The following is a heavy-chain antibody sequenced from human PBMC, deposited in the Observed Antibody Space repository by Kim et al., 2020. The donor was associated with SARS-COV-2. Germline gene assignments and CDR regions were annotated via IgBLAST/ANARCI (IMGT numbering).Heavy chain of an antibody. CDR2: ISAYNGNT. J-gene: IGHJ5*02. Sequence: ASVKVSCKASGYTFTSYGISWVRQAPGQGLEWMGWISAYNGNTNYAQKLQGRVTMTTDTSTSTAYMELRSLRSDDTAVYYCARVAPTVVTPWNWFDPWGQGTLVTVSS. V-gene: IGHV1-18*01. CDR1: GYTFTSYG. D-gene: IGHD4-17*01. CDR3: ARVAPTVVTPWNWFDP.